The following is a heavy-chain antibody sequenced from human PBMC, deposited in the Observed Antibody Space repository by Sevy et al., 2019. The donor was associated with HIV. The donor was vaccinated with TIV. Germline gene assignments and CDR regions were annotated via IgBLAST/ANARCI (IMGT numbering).Heavy chain of an antibody. CDR1: GFTFGDYA. J-gene: IGHJ4*02. D-gene: IGHD3-9*01. V-gene: IGHV3-49*03. CDR2: IKSKTYGGTT. CDR3: TRDLYGSDWFYFDY. Sequence: GGSLRLSCIASGFTFGDYAMSWFRQAPGKGLEWVGFIKSKTYGGTTEYAASVKGRFIISRDDSKNIAYLQMNSLKTEDTAVYYCTRDLYGSDWFYFDYWGQGTLVTVSS.